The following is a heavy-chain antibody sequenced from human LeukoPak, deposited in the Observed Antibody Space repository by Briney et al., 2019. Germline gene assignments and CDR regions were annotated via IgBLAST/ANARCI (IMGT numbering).Heavy chain of an antibody. CDR1: GFTVSSNY. CDR2: IYRGGST. Sequence: GGSLRLSCAASGFTVSSNYMSWVRQAPGKGLEWVSVIYRGGSTYHADSVKGRFTISRDNSKNTLYFQMNSLRAEDTAVYYCARVWQDYSGVDYWGQGTLVTVSS. CDR3: ARVWQDYSGVDY. J-gene: IGHJ4*02. V-gene: IGHV3-53*01. D-gene: IGHD2-21*01.